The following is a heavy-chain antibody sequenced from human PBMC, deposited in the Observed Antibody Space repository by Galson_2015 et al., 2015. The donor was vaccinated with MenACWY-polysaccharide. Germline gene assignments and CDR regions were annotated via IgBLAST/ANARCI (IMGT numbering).Heavy chain of an antibody. CDR1: GFTFRSYP. CDR3: AKSGGDGVTVFATVPTAPES. CDR2: ISGSGNSA. V-gene: IGHV3-23*01. D-gene: IGHD2-21*01. Sequence: SLRLACAASGFTFRSYPLNWVRQTPGKGLEWDSGISGSGNSAFYADSVRGRFTISRDNSKNTLYLQMNSLRADDQALYYCAKSGGDGVTVFATVPTAPESWGQGTLVTVSS. J-gene: IGHJ4*02.